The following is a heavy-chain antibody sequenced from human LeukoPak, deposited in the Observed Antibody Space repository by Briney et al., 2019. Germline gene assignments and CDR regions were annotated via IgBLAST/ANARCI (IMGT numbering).Heavy chain of an antibody. CDR2: MNPNSGNT. D-gene: IGHD2-2*01. V-gene: IGHV1-8*03. Sequence: ASVKVSCKASGYTFTSYDINWVRQATGQGLEWMGWMNPNSGNTGYAQKFQGRVTITRNTSISTAYMELSSLRSEDTAVYYCARGRCSSTSCLDYYMDVWGKGTTVTVS. J-gene: IGHJ6*03. CDR3: ARGRCSSTSCLDYYMDV. CDR1: GYTFTSYD.